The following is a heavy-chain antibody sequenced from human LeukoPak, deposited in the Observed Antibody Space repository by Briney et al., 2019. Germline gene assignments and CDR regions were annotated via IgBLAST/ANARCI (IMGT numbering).Heavy chain of an antibody. J-gene: IGHJ5*02. D-gene: IGHD5-12*01. Sequence: SETLSLTCTVSGGSISSYYWSWIRQPAGKGLEWIGRIYTSGSTNYNPSLKSRVTMSVDTSKNQFSLKLSSVTAADTAVYYRAGRRIVTTRGGNWFDPWGQGTLVTVSS. CDR2: IYTSGST. CDR1: GGSISSYY. CDR3: AGRRIVTTRGGNWFDP. V-gene: IGHV4-4*07.